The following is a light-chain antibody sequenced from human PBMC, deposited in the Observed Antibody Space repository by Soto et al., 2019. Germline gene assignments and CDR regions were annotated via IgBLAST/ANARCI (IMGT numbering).Light chain of an antibody. J-gene: IGLJ2*01. CDR3: QTYDSDFVV. V-gene: IGLV6-57*03. CDR1: RGSIANNY. CDR2: ENN. Sequence: NFMLTQPHSVSESPRKTLSISCTRSRGSIANNYVQWYQQRPGSAPTTVIYENNQKLSGVPDRCSGSTDGSSNSASLTFSGLQTEEESDYYCQTYDSDFVVFGGGTKVTVL.